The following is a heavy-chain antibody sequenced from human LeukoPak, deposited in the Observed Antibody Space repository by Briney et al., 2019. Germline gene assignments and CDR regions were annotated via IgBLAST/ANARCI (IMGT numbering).Heavy chain of an antibody. CDR1: GFTFSNYY. V-gene: IGHV3-21*01. CDR3: AREGYCSATNCFYGMDI. J-gene: IGHJ6*02. CDR2: IGGSSGYI. Sequence: PGGSLRLSCAASGFTFSNYYMSWVRQAPGKGLEWVSSIGGSSGYIYYADSVKGRFTISRDNAKNAVYLQMNSLRAEDTAVYYCAREGYCSATNCFYGMDIWGQGTMVTVSS. D-gene: IGHD2-2*01.